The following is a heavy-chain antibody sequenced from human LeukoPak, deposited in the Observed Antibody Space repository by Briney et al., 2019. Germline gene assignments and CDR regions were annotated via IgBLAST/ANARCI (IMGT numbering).Heavy chain of an antibody. CDR3: ARGQYCSSTSCRRGHYYYMDV. CDR2: INHSGST. CDR1: GGSFSGYY. J-gene: IGHJ6*03. Sequence: SETLSLTCAVYGGSFSGYYWSCIRQPPGKGLEWIGEINHSGSTNYNPSLKSRVTISVDTSKNQFSLKLSSVTAADTAVYYCARGQYCSSTSCRRGHYYYMDVWGKGTTVTVSS. V-gene: IGHV4-34*01. D-gene: IGHD2-2*01.